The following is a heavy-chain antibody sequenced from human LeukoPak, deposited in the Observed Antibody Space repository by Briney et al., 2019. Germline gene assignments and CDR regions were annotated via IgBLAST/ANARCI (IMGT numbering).Heavy chain of an antibody. Sequence: PGGSLRLSCAASGFTFSSFWMTWVRQAPGKGLEWVATIKRDGSEKYYVDSVEGRFTISRDNAKNSLYLQMNSLRAEETAVYYCAREGRELAYCSGSTCYSSGPIDSWGREPWSPSPQ. J-gene: IGHJ4*02. D-gene: IGHD2-2*02. CDR1: GFTFSSFW. V-gene: IGHV3-7*01. CDR2: IKRDGSEK. CDR3: AREGRELAYCSGSTCYSSGPIDS.